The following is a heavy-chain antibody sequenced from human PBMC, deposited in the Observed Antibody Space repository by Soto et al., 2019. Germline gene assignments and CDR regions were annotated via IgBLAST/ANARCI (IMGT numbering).Heavy chain of an antibody. D-gene: IGHD3-10*01. V-gene: IGHV3-23*01. CDR3: AKSRGSGSYFNPSDAFDF. CDR1: GFTFSSYA. J-gene: IGHJ3*01. CDR2: ISGSGGGT. Sequence: EVQLLDSGGGLLQPGGSLRLSCAASGFTFSSYAMSWVRQAPGKGLEWVSSISGSGGGTYYADSVKGRFTISRDNSKNTLSLQMNSLRAEDTAVYYCAKSRGSGSYFNPSDAFDFWGQGTMVTVSS.